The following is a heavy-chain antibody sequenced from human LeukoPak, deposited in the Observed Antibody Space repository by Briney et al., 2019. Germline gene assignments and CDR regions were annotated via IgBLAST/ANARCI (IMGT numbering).Heavy chain of an antibody. CDR3: AKVGPSGSSYYDFWSANY. J-gene: IGHJ4*02. Sequence: GGSLRLSCAASGFTFSSYAMSWVRQAPGKGLEWVSSISVSGGSTYYADSVKGRFTISSDSSKNTLYLQMSSLRAEDTAVYYCAKVGPSGSSYYDFWSANYWGQGTLVTVSS. CDR2: ISVSGGST. D-gene: IGHD3-3*01. CDR1: GFTFSSYA. V-gene: IGHV3-23*01.